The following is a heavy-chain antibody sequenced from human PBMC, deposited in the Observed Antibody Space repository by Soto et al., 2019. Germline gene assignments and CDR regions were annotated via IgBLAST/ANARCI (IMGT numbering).Heavy chain of an antibody. CDR3: ASPCSSTSCYEGAFDI. D-gene: IGHD2-2*01. V-gene: IGHV3-21*01. CDR2: ISSSSSYI. J-gene: IGHJ3*02. CDR1: GFTFSSYS. Sequence: GGSLRLSCAASGFTFSSYSMNWVRQAPGKGLEWVSSISSSSSYIYYADSVKGRFTIPRANAKNSLYLQMNSLRAEDTAVYYCASPCSSTSCYEGAFDIWGQGTMVTVSS.